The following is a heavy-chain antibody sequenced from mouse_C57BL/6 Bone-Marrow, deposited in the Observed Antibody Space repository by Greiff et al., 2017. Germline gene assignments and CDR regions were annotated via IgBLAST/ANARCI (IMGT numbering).Heavy chain of an antibody. J-gene: IGHJ2*01. D-gene: IGHD2-10*01. CDR2: INYDGSST. CDR1: GFTFSDYY. CDR3: ARDLPTPLDY. V-gene: IGHV5-16*01. Sequence: EVKLMESEGGLVQPGSSMKLSCTASGFTFSDYYMAWVRQVPEKGLEWVANINYDGSSTYYLDSLKSRFIISRDNAKNILYLQMSSLKSEDTATYYCARDLPTPLDYWGQGTTLTVSS.